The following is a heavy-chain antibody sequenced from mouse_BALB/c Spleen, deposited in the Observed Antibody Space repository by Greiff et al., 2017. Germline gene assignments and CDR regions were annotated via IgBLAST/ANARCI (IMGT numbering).Heavy chain of an antibody. Sequence: VQLKESGPELVKPGASVKISCKASGYSFTGYFMNWVMQSHGKSLEWIGRINPYNGDTFYNQKFKGKATLTVDKSSSTAHMELRSLASEDSAVYYCARSGDNHAMDYWGQGTSVTVSS. CDR3: ARSGDNHAMDY. CDR2: INPYNGDT. J-gene: IGHJ4*01. CDR1: GYSFTGYF. V-gene: IGHV1-20*02.